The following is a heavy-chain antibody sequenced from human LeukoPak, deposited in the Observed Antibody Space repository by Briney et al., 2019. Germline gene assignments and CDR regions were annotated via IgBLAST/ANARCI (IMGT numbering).Heavy chain of an antibody. J-gene: IGHJ6*03. CDR1: GGSFSGYY. Sequence: PSETLSLTCAVYGGSFSGYYWSWIRQPPGKGLEWIGEINHSGSTNYNPSLKSRVTISVDTSKNQFSLKLSSVTAADTAVYYCARGSLDIVVVPAAESFYYYYYMDVWGKGTTVTVSS. D-gene: IGHD2-2*03. CDR3: ARGSLDIVVVPAAESFYYYYYMDV. V-gene: IGHV4-34*01. CDR2: INHSGST.